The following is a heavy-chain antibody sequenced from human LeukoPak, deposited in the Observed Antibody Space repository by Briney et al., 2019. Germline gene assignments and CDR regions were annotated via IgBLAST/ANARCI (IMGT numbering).Heavy chain of an antibody. Sequence: ASVKVSCKASGYTFTSYAIQWVRQAPGQGLEWMGWINVGNGNTKYSQKFQGRFIITRDTSASTASMELNSLRSDDTAVYYCARDIFGSSRPSDYWGQGTLVTVSS. D-gene: IGHD3-10*02. V-gene: IGHV1-3*01. CDR3: ARDIFGSSRPSDY. CDR1: GYTFTSYA. CDR2: INVGNGNT. J-gene: IGHJ4*01.